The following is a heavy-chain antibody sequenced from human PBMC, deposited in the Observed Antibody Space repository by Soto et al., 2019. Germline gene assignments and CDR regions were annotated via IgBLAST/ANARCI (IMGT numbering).Heavy chain of an antibody. CDR3: ARDRTGGNSWQRYWFDP. D-gene: IGHD1-1*01. V-gene: IGHV4-4*02. CDR2: IYHTGRT. J-gene: IGHJ5*02. CDR1: GGSITSSNW. Sequence: QVQLQESGPGLVKPSGTLSLTCEVSGGSITSSNWWSWVRQSPGKGLEWIGEIYHTGRTNYNPSLKSRVSMSVDKSKNHFSLTLTSVTAADTAMYYCARDRTGGNSWQRYWFDPWGQGTLVTVSS.